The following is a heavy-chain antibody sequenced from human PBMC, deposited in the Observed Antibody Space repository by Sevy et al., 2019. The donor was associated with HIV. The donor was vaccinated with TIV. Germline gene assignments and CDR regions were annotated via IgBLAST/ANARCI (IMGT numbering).Heavy chain of an antibody. Sequence: GGSLRLSCAASGFPFSSYAMNWVRQAPGKGLEWVSYISSGFSKSYADSVKGRFTISRDNTKNSLYLQMNSLRAEDTAVYYCTNYVHYWGQGTLVTVSS. CDR3: TNYVHY. CDR1: GFPFSSYA. J-gene: IGHJ4*02. CDR2: ISSGFSK. V-gene: IGHV3-48*04.